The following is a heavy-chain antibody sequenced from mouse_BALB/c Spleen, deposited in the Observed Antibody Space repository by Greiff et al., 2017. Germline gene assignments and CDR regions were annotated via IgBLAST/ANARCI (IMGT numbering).Heavy chain of an antibody. CDR3: GSGRDGYYGGFAY. Sequence: VHVKQSGPELVKPGASVKISCKASGYSFTGYFMNWVKQSHGKSLEWIGRINPYNGDTFYNQKFKGKATLTVDKSSSTAHMELLSLTSEDSAVYYCGSGRDGYYGGFAYWGQGTLVTVSA. CDR2: INPYNGDT. CDR1: GYSFTGYF. D-gene: IGHD2-3*01. V-gene: IGHV1-37*01. J-gene: IGHJ3*01.